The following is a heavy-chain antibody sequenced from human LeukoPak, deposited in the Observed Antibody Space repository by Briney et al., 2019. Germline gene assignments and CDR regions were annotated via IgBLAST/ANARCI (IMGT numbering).Heavy chain of an antibody. J-gene: IGHJ4*02. CDR1: GFTFSRYS. Sequence: GGSLRLSCAASGFTFSRYSMKWVRQAPGKGLEWVSYISRTCGTIYYADSVKGRFTISRDNAKNSLYLQMNSLRAEDTAVYYCARDHDQTYCDYVWGSYRWLPFDYWGQGTLVTVSS. CDR2: ISRTCGTI. CDR3: ARDHDQTYCDYVWGSYRWLPFDY. V-gene: IGHV3-48*04. D-gene: IGHD3-16*02.